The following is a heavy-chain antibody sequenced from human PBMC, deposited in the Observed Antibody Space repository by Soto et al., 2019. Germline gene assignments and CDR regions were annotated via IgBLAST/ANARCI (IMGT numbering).Heavy chain of an antibody. CDR1: GFTFSSYS. CDR3: ARGKQLLYYMDG. D-gene: IGHD6-6*01. CDR2: ISSSSSYI. V-gene: IGHV3-21*01. Sequence: GGSLRLSCAASGFTFSSYSMNWVRQAPGKGLEWVSSISSSSSYIYYADSVKGRFTISRDNAKNSLYLQMNSLRAEDTAVYYCARGKQLLYYMDGWGKGTTVTVSS. J-gene: IGHJ6*03.